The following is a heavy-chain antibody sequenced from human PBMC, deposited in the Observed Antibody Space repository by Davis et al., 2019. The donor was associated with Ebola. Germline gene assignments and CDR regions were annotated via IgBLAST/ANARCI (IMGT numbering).Heavy chain of an antibody. Sequence: GESLKISCAASGFTFSSYWMSWVRQAPGKGLEWVANIKQDGSEKYYVDSVKGRFTISRDNSKNTLYLQMNSLRAEDTAVYYCARAATVANYYYYGMDVWGQGTTVTVSS. CDR2: IKQDGSEK. J-gene: IGHJ6*02. D-gene: IGHD4-23*01. CDR3: ARAATVANYYYYGMDV. CDR1: GFTFSSYW. V-gene: IGHV3-7*01.